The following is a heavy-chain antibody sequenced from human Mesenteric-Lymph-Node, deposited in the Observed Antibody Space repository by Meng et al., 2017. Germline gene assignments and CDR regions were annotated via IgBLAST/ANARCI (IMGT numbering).Heavy chain of an antibody. D-gene: IGHD5-12*01. Sequence: GESLKISCKGFGYSFAGYWIGWVRQMPGKGLEWMGIIYPDDSRTNYNPSFEGQVTMSADKSITTAYLQWSSLKASDTAMYYCARFSGATFMANWFDPWSQGTLVTVSS. J-gene: IGHJ5*02. V-gene: IGHV5-51*01. CDR3: ARFSGATFMANWFDP. CDR2: IYPDDSRT. CDR1: GYSFAGYW.